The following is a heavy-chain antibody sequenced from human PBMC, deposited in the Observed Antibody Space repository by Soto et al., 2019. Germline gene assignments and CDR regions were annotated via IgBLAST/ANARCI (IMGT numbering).Heavy chain of an antibody. D-gene: IGHD1-1*01. J-gene: IGHJ4*02. CDR3: ALEPGGGGY. V-gene: IGHV3-53*01. Sequence: EVQLVESGGGLIQPGGSLRLSCAVSGFTVSNNYMSWVRQAPGKGLEGVSVIYSGGYTAYGDSVKGRFTISRDNSKNTLFCQKKARRAGAAAVVSWALEPGGGGYWGQGTLVTVSS. CDR2: IYSGGYT. CDR1: GFTVSNNY.